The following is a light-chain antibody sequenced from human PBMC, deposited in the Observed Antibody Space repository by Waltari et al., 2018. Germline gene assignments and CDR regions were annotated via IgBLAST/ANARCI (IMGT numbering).Light chain of an antibody. CDR3: XXXXSSPLWT. J-gene: IGKJ1*01. CDR2: GAS. CDR1: QSVSSSY. Sequence: XIVLTXSPGTLSXSPGERATLSCRASQSVSSSYLAWYQPKPGQAPRLLIYGASXRXTGXPDRFXGSGSGTDFTLTXSRLEXEDFAVYYCXXXXSSPLWTFXXXTXXEIK. V-gene: IGKV3-20*01.